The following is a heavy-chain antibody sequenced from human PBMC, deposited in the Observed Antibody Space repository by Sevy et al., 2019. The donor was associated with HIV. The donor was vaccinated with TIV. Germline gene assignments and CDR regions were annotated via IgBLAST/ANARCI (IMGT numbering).Heavy chain of an antibody. J-gene: IGHJ2*01. CDR1: GGSISSYY. D-gene: IGHD2-15*01. V-gene: IGHV4-59*01. Sequence: SETLSLTCTVSGGSISSYYWSWIRQPPGKGLEWIGYIYYSGSTNYNPSLKSRVTISVDTSKNQFSLKLSSVTAADTAVYYCARVYHSPLYWYFDLWGRGTLVTVSS. CDR2: IYYSGST. CDR3: ARVYHSPLYWYFDL.